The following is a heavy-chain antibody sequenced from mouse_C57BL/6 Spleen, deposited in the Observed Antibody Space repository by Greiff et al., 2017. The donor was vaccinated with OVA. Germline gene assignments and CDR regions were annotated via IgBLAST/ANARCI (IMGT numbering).Heavy chain of an antibody. J-gene: IGHJ4*01. CDR1: GYAFSSSW. CDR2: IYPGDGDT. D-gene: IGHD2-1*01. CDR3: ARGKSYANYEDY. Sequence: VQLQQSGPELVKPGASVKISCKASGYAFSSSWMNWVKQRPGKGLEWIGRIYPGDGDTNYNGKFKGKATLTADKSSSTAYMQLSSLTSEDSAVYFCARGKSYANYEDYWGQGTSATVSS. V-gene: IGHV1-82*01.